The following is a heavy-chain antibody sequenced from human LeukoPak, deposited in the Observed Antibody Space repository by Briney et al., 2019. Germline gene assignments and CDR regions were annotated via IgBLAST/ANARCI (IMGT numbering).Heavy chain of an antibody. CDR1: GFTFGDYY. Sequence: GGSLRLSCAASGFTFGDYYMTWIRQAPGQGLEWVSYISSSGSNRYYADSVKGRFTISRDNAQNSLYLQMNSLRTEDSAVYYCAIGNYRALYWGQGTLVTVSS. V-gene: IGHV3-11*01. J-gene: IGHJ4*02. D-gene: IGHD1-7*01. CDR2: ISSSGSNR. CDR3: AIGNYRALY.